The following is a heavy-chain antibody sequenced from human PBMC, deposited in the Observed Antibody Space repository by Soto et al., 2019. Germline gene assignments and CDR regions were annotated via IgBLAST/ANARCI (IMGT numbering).Heavy chain of an antibody. CDR2: FDPEDGET. J-gene: IGHJ5*02. Sequence: ASVKVSCKVSGYTLTELSMHWVRQAPGKGLEWMGGFDPEDGETIYAQKFQGRVTMTTDTSTSTAYMELRSLRSDDTAVYYCASSEGPWGQGTLVTVSS. D-gene: IGHD3-10*01. CDR1: GYTLTELS. CDR3: ASSEGP. V-gene: IGHV1-24*01.